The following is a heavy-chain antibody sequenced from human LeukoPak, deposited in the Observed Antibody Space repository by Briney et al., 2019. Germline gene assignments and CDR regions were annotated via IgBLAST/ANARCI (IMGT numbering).Heavy chain of an antibody. J-gene: IGHJ4*02. CDR1: GFIFRDYA. CDR3: AKASWVSSADAVL. D-gene: IGHD3-16*01. V-gene: IGHV3-23*01. Sequence: GGSLRLSCVASGFIFRDYAMSWVRQTPAGGLEWGSSLRGDGETFYTDSVKGSFTLSRDHSRNTVYLQLSNLRVEDTAVYYCAKASWVSSADAVLWGQGTLVTVS. CDR2: LRGDGET.